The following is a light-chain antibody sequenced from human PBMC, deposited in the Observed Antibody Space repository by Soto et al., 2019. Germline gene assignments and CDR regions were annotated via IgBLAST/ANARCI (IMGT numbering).Light chain of an antibody. CDR2: KAS. CDR3: QQYNSYSRT. CDR1: QSISSW. V-gene: IGKV1-5*03. Sequence: DIQMTQSPSTLSASVGDRVTLTCRASQSISSWLAWYQQKPGKAPKLLIYKASSLESGVPSRFSGSGSGTDFTLTISSLQPDDFATYYCQQYNSYSRTFGQGTKVEIK. J-gene: IGKJ1*01.